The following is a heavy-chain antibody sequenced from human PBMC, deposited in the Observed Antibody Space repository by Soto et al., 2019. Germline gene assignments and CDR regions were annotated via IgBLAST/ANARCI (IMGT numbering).Heavy chain of an antibody. V-gene: IGHV4-31*03. CDR1: GGSINSGDSY. Sequence: SETLSLTCSVSGGSINSGDSYWNWIRQHPGKGLEWIGYIYYSGSTYYNPSLKSRVTISVDTPKNQFSLKLSSVTAADTAVYYCARSLFPWGQGTLVTVSS. J-gene: IGHJ5*02. CDR2: IYYSGST. D-gene: IGHD3-16*01. CDR3: ARSLFP.